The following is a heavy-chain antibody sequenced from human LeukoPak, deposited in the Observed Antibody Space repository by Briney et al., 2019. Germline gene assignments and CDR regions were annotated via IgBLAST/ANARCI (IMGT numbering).Heavy chain of an antibody. CDR2: IYPGDSDT. CDR3: ARHLTRRWDGRNWFDP. D-gene: IGHD1-26*01. V-gene: IGHV5-51*01. J-gene: IGHJ5*02. Sequence: GESLKISCKGSGYSFTNYWIGWVRQMPGKGLEWMGIIYPGDSDTRYSPSFQGQVTISADKSISTAYLQWSSLKASDTAMYYCARHLTRRWDGRNWFDPWGQGTLVTVSS. CDR1: GYSFTNYW.